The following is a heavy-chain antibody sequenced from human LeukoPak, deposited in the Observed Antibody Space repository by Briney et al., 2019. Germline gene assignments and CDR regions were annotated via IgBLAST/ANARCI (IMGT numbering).Heavy chain of an antibody. J-gene: IGHJ4*02. CDR2: IYTSGST. CDR3: ARGSESSVFDY. D-gene: IGHD2-2*01. V-gene: IGHV4-61*02. CDR1: GGSISSGSYY. Sequence: SETLSLTCTVSGGSISSGSYYWSWIRQPAGKGLEWIGRIYTSGSTNYNPSLKSRVTISVDTSKNQFSLKLSSVTAADTAVYYCARGSESSVFDYWGQGTLVTVSS.